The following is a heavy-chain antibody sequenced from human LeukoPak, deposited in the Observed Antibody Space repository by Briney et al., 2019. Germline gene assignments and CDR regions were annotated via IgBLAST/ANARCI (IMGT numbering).Heavy chain of an antibody. V-gene: IGHV3-30*04. CDR3: ARVHDSTGYYHYFDS. D-gene: IGHD3-22*01. J-gene: IGHJ4*02. CDR2: ISYHGSNE. CDR1: GFTFSTYP. Sequence: GGSLRLSCEASGFTFSTYPMHWVRQAPDKGLEWVAMISYHGSNEYYADSVKGRFTISRDNSKNTLYLQMNNPRVEDTAMYYCARVHDSTGYYHYFDSWGQGTLVSVSS.